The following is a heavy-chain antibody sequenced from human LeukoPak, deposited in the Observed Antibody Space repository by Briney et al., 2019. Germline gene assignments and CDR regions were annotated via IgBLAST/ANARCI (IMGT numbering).Heavy chain of an antibody. CDR3: ARDLITMIEDAFDI. CDR1: GFTFSSYS. CDR2: ISSSSSYI. J-gene: IGHJ3*02. Sequence: GGSLRLSCAASGFTFSSYSMNWVRQAPGKGLEWVSSISSSSSYIYYADSVKGRFTISRDNAKNSLYLQMNSLRAEDTAVYYCARDLITMIEDAFDIWGQGTMVTVSS. V-gene: IGHV3-21*01. D-gene: IGHD3-22*01.